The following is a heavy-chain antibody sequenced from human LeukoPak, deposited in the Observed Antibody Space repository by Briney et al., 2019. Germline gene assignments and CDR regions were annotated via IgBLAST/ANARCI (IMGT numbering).Heavy chain of an antibody. V-gene: IGHV3-15*07. D-gene: IGHD1-20*01. CDR1: GFTLSSYA. CDR3: STLTSRGLSDS. Sequence: GGSLRLSCAASGFTLSSYAMHWVRQAPGKGLEWVGRIKSKADGETIDYAAPVKGRFTFSRDDSKNMLYLQMNSLKSEDTAVYYCSTLTSRGLSDSWGQGTLVTVSS. CDR2: IKSKADGETI. J-gene: IGHJ4*02.